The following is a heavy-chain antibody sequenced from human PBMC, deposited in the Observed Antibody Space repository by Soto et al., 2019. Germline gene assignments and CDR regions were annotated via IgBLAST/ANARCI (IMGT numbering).Heavy chain of an antibody. CDR2: IYYSGST. J-gene: IGHJ5*02. Sequence: PSETLSLTCTVSGGSISSGGYYWSWIRQHPGKGLEWIGYIYYSGSTYYNPSLKSRVTISVDTSKNQFSLKLSSVTAADTAVYYCARVDTKSRFLEWPLNWFDPWGQGTLVTVSS. V-gene: IGHV4-31*03. D-gene: IGHD3-3*01. CDR1: GGSISSGGYY. CDR3: ARVDTKSRFLEWPLNWFDP.